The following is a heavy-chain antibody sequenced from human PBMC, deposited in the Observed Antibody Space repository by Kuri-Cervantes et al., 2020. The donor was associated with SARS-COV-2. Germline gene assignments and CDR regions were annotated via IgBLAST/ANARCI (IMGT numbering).Heavy chain of an antibody. V-gene: IGHV4-4*07. CDR2: IYTSGST. D-gene: IGHD3-16*01. CDR3: ARSGGAGSDY. J-gene: IGHJ4*02. Sequence: GSLRLSCTVSGGSISSYYWSWIRQPAGKGLEWIGRIYTSGSTNYNPSLKSRVTMSVDTSKNQFSLKLSSVTAADTAVCYCARSGGAGSDYWGQGTLVTVSS. CDR1: GGSISSYY.